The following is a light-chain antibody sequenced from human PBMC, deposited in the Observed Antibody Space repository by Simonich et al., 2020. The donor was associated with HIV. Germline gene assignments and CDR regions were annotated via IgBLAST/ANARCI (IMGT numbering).Light chain of an antibody. J-gene: IGKJ2*01. CDR3: QQYNKWPPYT. V-gene: IGKV3-15*01. CDR2: GAS. CDR1: QSVSRN. Sequence: EIVMTQSPATLSVSPGERATLSCRASQSVSRNLAWYQQKHGQAPRLLIHGASTRATGIPAMFSGSGSGTEFTLTISSLQSEDFAVYYCQQYNKWPPYTFGQGTKLEIK.